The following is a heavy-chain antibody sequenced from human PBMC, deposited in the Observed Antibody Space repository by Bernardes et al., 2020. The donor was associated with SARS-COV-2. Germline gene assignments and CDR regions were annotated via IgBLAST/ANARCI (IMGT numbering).Heavy chain of an antibody. CDR1: GGSISNNNYY. D-gene: IGHD2-21*02. CDR3: VRHVRAYCGGDCYPH. J-gene: IGHJ1*01. CDR2: IHYSESP. Sequence: SETLSLTCTVSGGSISNNNYYWHWFRQPPGKGLEWIGNIHYSESPYYNPSLRSRVTISKDTSKNQFSLELSSVTAADTAVYYCVRHVRAYCGGDCYPHWGQGTLVTVSS. V-gene: IGHV4-39*01.